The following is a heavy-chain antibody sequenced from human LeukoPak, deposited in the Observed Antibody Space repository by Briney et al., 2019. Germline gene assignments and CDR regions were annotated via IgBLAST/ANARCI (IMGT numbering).Heavy chain of an antibody. J-gene: IGHJ3*02. CDR2: IYYSGST. V-gene: IGHV4-61*05. CDR1: GGPISSSSYY. Sequence: PSETLSLTCTVSGGPISSSSYYWGWIRQPPGKGLEWIGYIYYSGSTNYNPSLKSRVTISVDTSKNQFSLKLSSVTAADTAVYYCARGSGPVWLGQQDDAFDIWGQGTMVTVSS. CDR3: ARGSGPVWLGQQDDAFDI. D-gene: IGHD2-15*01.